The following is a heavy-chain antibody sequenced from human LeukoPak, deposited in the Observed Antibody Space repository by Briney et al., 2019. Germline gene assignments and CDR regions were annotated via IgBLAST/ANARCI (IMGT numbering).Heavy chain of an antibody. CDR2: IKNKSNGGTT. J-gene: IGHJ5*02. CDR3: TKDMET. D-gene: IGHD2-15*01. V-gene: IGHV3-15*07. CDR1: GFTFTNAW. Sequence: GVSLRLSCAASGFTFTNAWMNWVRQAPGKGLEWVGRIKNKSNGGTTDYAAPVRGRFTISRDDSENTLYLQMNSLETEDTAVYYCTKDMETWGQGTLVTVSS.